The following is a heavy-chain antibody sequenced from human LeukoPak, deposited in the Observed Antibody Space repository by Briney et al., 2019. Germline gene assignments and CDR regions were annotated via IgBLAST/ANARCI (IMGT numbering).Heavy chain of an antibody. J-gene: IGHJ6*02. Sequence: GGSLRLSCAASGFTFSSYGMHWVRQAPGKGLEWVAVISYDGSNQYYADSVKGRFSISRDKSKNTLYLQRNSLRIEDTAVYYCAKDGGLLYYYYYGIDVWGQGTTVTVSS. CDR3: AKDGGLLYYYYYGIDV. V-gene: IGHV3-30*18. CDR2: ISYDGSNQ. CDR1: GFTFSSYG. D-gene: IGHD3-22*01.